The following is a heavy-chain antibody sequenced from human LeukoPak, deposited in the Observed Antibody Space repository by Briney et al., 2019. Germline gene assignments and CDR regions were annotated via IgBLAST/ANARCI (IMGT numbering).Heavy chain of an antibody. Sequence: GGSLRLSCAASGFTFSTYAMTWVRQAPGKGLEWVSSISSSGDTIYYADSVKGRFTISRDNSKNTLSLQINSLRAEDTAVYYCAKDALLARSCYGANYGGQETWSPSPQ. D-gene: IGHD4-17*01. CDR2: ISSSGDTI. CDR1: GFTFSTYA. V-gene: IGHV3-23*01. J-gene: IGHJ4*01. CDR3: AKDALLARSCYGANY.